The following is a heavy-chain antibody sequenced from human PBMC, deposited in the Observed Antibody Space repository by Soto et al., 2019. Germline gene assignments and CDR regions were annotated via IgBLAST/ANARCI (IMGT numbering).Heavy chain of an antibody. J-gene: IGHJ4*02. D-gene: IGHD2-8*01. CDR1: GLTFRIYT. CDR2: INSKAENT. CDR3: APRSSNGTIDF. Sequence: PGGSLRLSCAASGLTFRIYTMNWVRQPPGRGLEWVSGINSKAENTYYADSVKGRFTISRDNSKNTLYLQLNSLRAEDTAVYFCAPRSSNGTIDFWGQGTLVTVSS. V-gene: IGHV3-23*01.